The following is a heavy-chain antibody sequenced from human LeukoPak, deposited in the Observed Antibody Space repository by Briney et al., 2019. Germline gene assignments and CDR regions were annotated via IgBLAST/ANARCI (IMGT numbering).Heavy chain of an antibody. CDR2: ISSSGSAK. J-gene: IGHJ4*02. CDR1: GFTFSNYG. V-gene: IGHV3-48*02. Sequence: PGGSLRLSCAASGFTFSNYGLNWVRQAPGKGLEWVSHISSSGSAKYYADSVKGRFTISRDNAKNSLYLQMNSLRDEDTAVFYCASGSGHLGQGTLVTVSS. D-gene: IGHD2-2*03. CDR3: ASGSGH.